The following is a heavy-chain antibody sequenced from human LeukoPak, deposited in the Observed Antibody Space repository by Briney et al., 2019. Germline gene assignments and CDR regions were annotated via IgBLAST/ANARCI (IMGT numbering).Heavy chain of an antibody. CDR2: ISGGGSST. J-gene: IGHJ4*02. V-gene: IGHV3-23*01. Sequence: GGSLRLSCAASGFSFSGYAMSWVRQAPGKGLEWVSLISGGGSSTYYADSVKGRFTISRDNSKNTLYLQMNSLRGEDTGVYYCARDPVPATARHFDYWGQGTLVTVSS. CDR3: ARDPVPATARHFDY. CDR1: GFSFSGYA. D-gene: IGHD1-1*01.